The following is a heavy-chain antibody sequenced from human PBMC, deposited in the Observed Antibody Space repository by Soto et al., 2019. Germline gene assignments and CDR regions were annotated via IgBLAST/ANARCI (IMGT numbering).Heavy chain of an antibody. V-gene: IGHV4-59*01. D-gene: IGHD2-21*02. CDR3: ARSGGDCGGDCYDPPTVDY. J-gene: IGHJ4*02. Sequence: SETLSLTCTVCGGSISSYYWSWIRQPPGKGLEWIGYIYYSGSTNYNPSLKSRVTISVDTSKNQFSLKLSSVTAADPAVYYCARSGGDCGGDCYDPPTVDYWGQGTLVTVS. CDR1: GGSISSYY. CDR2: IYYSGST.